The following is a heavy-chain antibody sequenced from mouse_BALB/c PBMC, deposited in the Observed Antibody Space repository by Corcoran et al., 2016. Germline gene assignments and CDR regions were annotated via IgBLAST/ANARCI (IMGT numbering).Heavy chain of an antibody. CDR1: GFNIKDTY. CDR2: IDPANGNT. J-gene: IGHJ3*01. CDR3: ARVPAMITVAY. Sequence: EVQLQQSGAELVKPGASVKLSCTASGFNIKDTYMHWVKQRPEQGLEWIGRIDPANGNTKYDPKFQGKATITADTYSNTAYLQLSSLTSEDTAVYYCARVPAMITVAYWGQGTLVTVSA. D-gene: IGHD2-4*01. V-gene: IGHV14-3*02.